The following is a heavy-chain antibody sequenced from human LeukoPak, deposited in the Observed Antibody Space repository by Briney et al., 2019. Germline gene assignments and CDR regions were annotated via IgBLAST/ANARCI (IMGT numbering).Heavy chain of an antibody. D-gene: IGHD1-26*01. J-gene: IGHJ4*02. Sequence: GASVKVSCKASGYTFTSYGISWVRQAPGQGPEWMGWISAYNGNTNYAQKLQGRVTMTTDTSTSTAYMELRSLRSDDTAVNYCARVELVEGMWYFDYWGQGTLVTVSS. CDR1: GYTFTSYG. CDR2: ISAYNGNT. V-gene: IGHV1-18*01. CDR3: ARVELVEGMWYFDY.